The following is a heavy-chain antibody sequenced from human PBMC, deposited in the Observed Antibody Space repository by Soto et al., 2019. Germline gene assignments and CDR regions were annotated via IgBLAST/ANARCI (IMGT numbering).Heavy chain of an antibody. D-gene: IGHD5-12*01. CDR2: IKQDGSEK. Sequence: EVQLVESGGGLVQPGGSLRLSCAASGFTFSSYWMSWVRQAPGKGLEWVANIKQDGSEKYYVDSVKGRFTISRDNAKNSLYLQMNSLRSEATAMYYCARGLSGYDPHYYYYMDVWGKGTTVTVSS. J-gene: IGHJ6*03. CDR1: GFTFSSYW. V-gene: IGHV3-7*01. CDR3: ARGLSGYDPHYYYYMDV.